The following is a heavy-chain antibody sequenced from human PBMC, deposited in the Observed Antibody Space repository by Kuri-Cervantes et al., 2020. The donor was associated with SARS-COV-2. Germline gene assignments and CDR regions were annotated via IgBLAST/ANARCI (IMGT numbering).Heavy chain of an antibody. CDR2: LSNDGAHE. Sequence: GGFLRLPCEPSGFTFSRSWMHWVRQAPGKGLEWVAFLSNDGAHEYYADSVKGRFTISRDNFKNTLFLQMNSLRSEDTAMYYCAKGGDLWNGFTDFDSCGPGTLVTVSS. J-gene: IGHJ4*02. D-gene: IGHD3-3*01. CDR1: GFTFSRSW. V-gene: IGHV3-30*18. CDR3: AKGGDLWNGFTDFDS.